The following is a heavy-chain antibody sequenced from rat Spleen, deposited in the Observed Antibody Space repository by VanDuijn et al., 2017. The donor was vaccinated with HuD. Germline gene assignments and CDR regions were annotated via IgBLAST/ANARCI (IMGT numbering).Heavy chain of an antibody. V-gene: IGHV5-31*01. CDR3: TRNGGYPFDY. CDR2: TTNASGGT. J-gene: IGHJ2*01. Sequence: EVQLVESGGGLVHPGRSLKLSCVTSGFTFNYYWMTWIRQAPGKGLEWVASTTNASGGTHYPDSVKGRFTISRDNAKSTLYLQMNSLRSEDTATYYCTRNGGYPFDYWGQGVMVTVSS. CDR1: GFTFNYYW. D-gene: IGHD1-11*01.